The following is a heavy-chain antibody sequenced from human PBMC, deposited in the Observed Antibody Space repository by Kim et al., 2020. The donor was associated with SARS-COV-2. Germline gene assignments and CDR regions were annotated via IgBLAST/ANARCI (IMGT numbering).Heavy chain of an antibody. V-gene: IGHV1-69*04. CDR2: IIPFLGIT. CDR1: GGTFNSYA. D-gene: IGHD3-22*01. J-gene: IGHJ3*02. CDR3: ARPWAGYYYDSSGNYGGNDAFDM. Sequence: SVKVSCKASGGTFNSYAISWVRQAPGQGLEWMGRIIPFLGITNYAQRFQDRVTITADKSTSTAYMELSSLRSDDTAVYYCARPWAGYYYDSSGNYGGNDAFDMWGEGTMVSV.